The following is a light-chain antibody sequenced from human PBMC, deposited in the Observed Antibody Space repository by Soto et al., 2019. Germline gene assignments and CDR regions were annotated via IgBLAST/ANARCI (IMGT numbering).Light chain of an antibody. V-gene: IGLV1-44*01. CDR1: SSNIGDNP. J-gene: IGLJ1*01. CDR3: STWDDTLDAYV. CDR2: NNN. Sequence: QSVLPQPPSASAPPGQRVTISCSGGSSNIGDNPVNWYQHLPGAVPTLLIYNNNQRPSGVPDRFSGSKSGASASLAISGLRSEDEADYYCSTWDDTLDAYVFGTGTKLTV.